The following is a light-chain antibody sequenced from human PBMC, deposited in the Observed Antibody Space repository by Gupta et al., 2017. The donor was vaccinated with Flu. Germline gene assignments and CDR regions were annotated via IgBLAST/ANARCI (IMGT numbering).Light chain of an antibody. CDR2: LAS. J-gene: IGKJ4*01. Sequence: ISCKSSQSLLHANGRNYLEWYVQKPGQSPQLLIYLASNRASGVSDRFSGSGSGTEFTLKISRVEADDVGVYYCMQALQAATFGGGTKVDIK. CDR1: QSLLHANGRNY. CDR3: MQALQAAT. V-gene: IGKV2-28*01.